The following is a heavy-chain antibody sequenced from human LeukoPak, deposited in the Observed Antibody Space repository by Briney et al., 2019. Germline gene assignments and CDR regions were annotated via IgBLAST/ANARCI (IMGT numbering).Heavy chain of an antibody. Sequence: PGGSLRLSCATSGFTFSSYWMTWVRQAPGKGLEWVANIKQSGSEKYYVDSVKGRFTISRDNSKNTLYLQMNSLRAEDTAVYYCAKADVKYYDFWSGYYVGYYGMDVWGQGTTVTVSS. V-gene: IGHV3-7*01. CDR3: AKADVKYYDFWSGYYVGYYGMDV. CDR1: GFTFSSYW. J-gene: IGHJ6*02. D-gene: IGHD3-3*01. CDR2: IKQSGSEK.